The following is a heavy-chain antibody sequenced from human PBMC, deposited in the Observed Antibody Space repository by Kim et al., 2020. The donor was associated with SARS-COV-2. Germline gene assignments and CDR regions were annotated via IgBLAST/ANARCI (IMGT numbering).Heavy chain of an antibody. CDR3: AGRKDSGSPPGGGGFDY. CDR1: GYSISSGYY. CDR2: IYHSGST. V-gene: IGHV4-38-2*02. D-gene: IGHD1-26*01. Sequence: SETLSLTCTVSGYSISSGYYWGWIRQPPGKGLEWIGSIYHSGSTYYNPSLKSRVTISVDTSKNQFSLKLSSVTAADTAVYYCAGRKDSGSPPGGGGFDYWGQGTLVTVSS. J-gene: IGHJ4*02.